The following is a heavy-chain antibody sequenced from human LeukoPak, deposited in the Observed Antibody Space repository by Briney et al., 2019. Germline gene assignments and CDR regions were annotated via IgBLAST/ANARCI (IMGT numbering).Heavy chain of an antibody. V-gene: IGHV3-23*01. CDR1: GFTFSSYA. D-gene: IGHD3-22*01. J-gene: IGHJ4*02. CDR2: ISGSGGST. Sequence: PGGSLRLSCAASGFTFSSYAMSWVRQAPGKGLGWVSAISGSGGSTYYADSVKGRFTISRDNSKNTLYLQMNSLRAEDTAVYYCAKDLTMIVVAQFDYWGQGTLVTVSS. CDR3: AKDLTMIVVAQFDY.